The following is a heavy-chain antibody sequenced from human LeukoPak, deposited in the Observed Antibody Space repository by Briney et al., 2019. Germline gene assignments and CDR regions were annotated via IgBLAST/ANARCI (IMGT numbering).Heavy chain of an antibody. D-gene: IGHD3-16*01. CDR3: AKTLWGPRSCPDY. CDR2: IWYDGSNE. CDR1: GFSFTTHG. J-gene: IGHJ4*02. V-gene: IGHV3-30*02. Sequence: GGSLRLSCVASGFSFTTHGMHWVRQAPGKGLEWVALIWYDGSNENYAESVKGRFTISRDNSRNTLYLQMNSLRAEDTAVYYCAKTLWGPRSCPDYWGQGTLVTVSS.